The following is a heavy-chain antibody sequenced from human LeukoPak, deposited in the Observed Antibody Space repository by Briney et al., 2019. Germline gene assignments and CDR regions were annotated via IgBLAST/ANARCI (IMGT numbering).Heavy chain of an antibody. Sequence: SETLSLTCAVSGGSFNNYYWSWIRQPPGKGLEWIGEINHRGSTNYNPSLKSRVTISVDTSKNQFSLKLSSVTAADTAVYYCARQTWELSYFDYWGQGTLVTVSS. V-gene: IGHV4-34*01. D-gene: IGHD1-26*01. CDR1: GGSFNNYY. CDR3: ARQTWELSYFDY. J-gene: IGHJ4*02. CDR2: INHRGST.